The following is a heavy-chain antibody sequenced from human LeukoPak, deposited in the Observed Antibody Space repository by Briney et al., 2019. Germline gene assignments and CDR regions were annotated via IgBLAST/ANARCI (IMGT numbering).Heavy chain of an antibody. CDR2: INPNSGGT. Sequence: ASVKVSCKAFGYTFTGYYMHWVRQAPGQGLEWMGRINPNSGGTNYAQKFQGRVTMTRDTSISTAYMELSRLRSDDTAVYYCAREVVVVAATGNFDYWGQGTLVTVSS. CDR3: AREVVVVAATGNFDY. J-gene: IGHJ4*02. CDR1: GYTFTGYY. D-gene: IGHD2-15*01. V-gene: IGHV1-2*06.